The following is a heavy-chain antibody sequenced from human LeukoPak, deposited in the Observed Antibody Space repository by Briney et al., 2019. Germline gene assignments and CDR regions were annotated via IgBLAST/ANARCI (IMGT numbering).Heavy chain of an antibody. V-gene: IGHV4-34*01. Sequence: SETLSLTCAVYGGSFSGYYWSWIRQPPGKGLEWIGEINHSGSTNYNPSLKSRVTISVDTSKNQFSLKLSSVTAADTAVYYCARDLPTYYGMDVWGQGTTVTVSS. D-gene: IGHD1-26*01. J-gene: IGHJ6*02. CDR2: INHSGST. CDR3: ARDLPTYYGMDV. CDR1: GGSFSGYY.